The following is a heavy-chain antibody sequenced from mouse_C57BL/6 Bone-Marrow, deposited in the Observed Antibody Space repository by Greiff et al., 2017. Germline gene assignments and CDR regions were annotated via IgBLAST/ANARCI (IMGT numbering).Heavy chain of an antibody. J-gene: IGHJ2*01. Sequence: EVHLVESEGGLVQPGSSMKLSCTASGFTFSDYYMAWVRQVPEKGLEWVANINYDGSSTYYLDSLKSRFIISRDNAKNILYLQMSSLKSEDTATYYCARVRGYDYDGVDYWGQGTTLTVSS. CDR3: ARVRGYDYDGVDY. D-gene: IGHD2-4*01. CDR1: GFTFSDYY. CDR2: INYDGSST. V-gene: IGHV5-16*01.